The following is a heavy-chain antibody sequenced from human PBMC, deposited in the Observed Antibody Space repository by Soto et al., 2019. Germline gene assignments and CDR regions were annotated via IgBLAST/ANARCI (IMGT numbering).Heavy chain of an antibody. Sequence: EVQLVESGGGLVKPGGSLRLSCAATGFTFSNAWMSWVRQAPGKGLEWVGRIKSKTDGGTTDYAAPVKGRFTISRDDSKNTLYLQTNSLKTEDTAVYYCTTTWTYPRWVDYWGQGTVVTVSS. CDR1: GFTFSNAW. J-gene: IGHJ4*02. CDR3: TTTWTYPRWVDY. CDR2: IKSKTDGGTT. V-gene: IGHV3-15*01. D-gene: IGHD1-26*01.